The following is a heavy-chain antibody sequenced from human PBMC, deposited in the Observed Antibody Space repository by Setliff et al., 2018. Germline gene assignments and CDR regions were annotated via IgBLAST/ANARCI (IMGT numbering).Heavy chain of an antibody. CDR3: SRLVRYCSRTTCQTASGAEL. J-gene: IGHJ4*02. D-gene: IGHD2-2*01. Sequence: ASVKVSCKASGYTFSHSGTTWVRQAPGQGLEWMGWISGYSGNTNYAQKLQGRVTMTTDASTNTAYMELRGLTSDDTAVYYCSRLVRYCSRTTCQTASGAELWGQGTLVTVS. CDR1: GYTFSHSG. CDR2: ISGYSGNT. V-gene: IGHV1-18*01.